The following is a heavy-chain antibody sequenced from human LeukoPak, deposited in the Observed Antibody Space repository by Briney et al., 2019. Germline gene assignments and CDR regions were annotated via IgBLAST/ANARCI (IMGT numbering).Heavy chain of an antibody. J-gene: IGHJ4*02. CDR2: ISSSSSYI. Sequence: PGGSLRLSCAASGFTFSSYSMNWVRQAPGKGLEWVSSISSSSSYIYYADSVKGRFTISRDNAKNSLYLQMNSLRAEDTAVYYCARDRRESYYFDYWGQGTLVTVSS. CDR1: GFTFSSYS. V-gene: IGHV3-21*01. CDR3: ARDRRESYYFDY. D-gene: IGHD5-24*01.